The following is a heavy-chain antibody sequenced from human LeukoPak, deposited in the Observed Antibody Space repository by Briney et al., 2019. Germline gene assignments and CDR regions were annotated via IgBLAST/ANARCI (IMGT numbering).Heavy chain of an antibody. CDR3: ARGLGAVAGHYFDY. CDR1: DGFISDSSYF. Sequence: SETLSLTCTVSDGFISDSSYFWGWIRQSPGTGLEWIGSLSYTGDTYYSPSLKSRVTISVDTSKNQFSLKLSSVTAADTAVYYCARGLGAVAGHYFDYWGQGTLVTVSS. J-gene: IGHJ4*02. D-gene: IGHD6-19*01. V-gene: IGHV4-39*07. CDR2: LSYTGDT.